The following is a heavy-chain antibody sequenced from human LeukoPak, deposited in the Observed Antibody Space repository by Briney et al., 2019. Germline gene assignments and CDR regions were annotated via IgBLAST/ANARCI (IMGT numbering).Heavy chain of an antibody. D-gene: IGHD2-15*01. CDR2: ISYDGSNK. CDR3: AKDRGYCSGGSCQYYYHGMDV. CDR1: GFTFSDYY. J-gene: IGHJ6*02. Sequence: GGSLRLSCAASGFTFSDYYMSWIRQAPGKGLEWVAVISYDGSNKYYADSVKGRFTISRDNSKNTLYLQMNSLRAEDTAVYYCAKDRGYCSGGSCQYYYHGMDVWGQGTTVTVSS. V-gene: IGHV3-30*18.